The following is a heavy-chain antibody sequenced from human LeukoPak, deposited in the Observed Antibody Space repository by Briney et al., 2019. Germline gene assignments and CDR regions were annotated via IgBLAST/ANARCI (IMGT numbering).Heavy chain of an antibody. D-gene: IGHD1-26*01. CDR2: INKDGSKK. Sequence: PGGSLRLSCAASGFTPSSYAMSWVRQAPGNGLEWLANINKDGSKKDYVDSVKGRFTISRDNAKNSLSLQMDSPRVEDTAVYHCVRDAPGREGPHYWGQGILVTVSS. J-gene: IGHJ4*02. V-gene: IGHV3-7*01. CDR1: GFTPSSYA. CDR3: VRDAPGREGPHY.